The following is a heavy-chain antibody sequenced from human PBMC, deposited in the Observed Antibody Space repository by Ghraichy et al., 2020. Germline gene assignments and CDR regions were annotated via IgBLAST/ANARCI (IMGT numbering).Heavy chain of an antibody. CDR1: GGSFSGYY. D-gene: IGHD2-2*01. J-gene: IGHJ4*02. Sequence: GSLRLSCAVYGGSFSGYYWSWIRQPPGKGLEWIGEINHSGSTNYNPSLKSRVTISVDTSKNQFSLKLSSVTAADTAVYYRARGERVVPAATWRYWGQGTLVTVSS. CDR2: INHSGST. V-gene: IGHV4-34*01. CDR3: ARGERVVPAATWRY.